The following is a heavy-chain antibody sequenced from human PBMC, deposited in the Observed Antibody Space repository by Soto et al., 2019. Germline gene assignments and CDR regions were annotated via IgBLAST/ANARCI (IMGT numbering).Heavy chain of an antibody. CDR1: GFTFGDYA. CDR3: TREGGIAAADFNWFDP. D-gene: IGHD6-13*01. J-gene: IGHJ5*02. CDR2: IRSKAYGGTT. V-gene: IGHV3-49*01. Sequence: GGSLRLSCTASGFTFGDYAMSWFRQAPGKGLEWVGFIRSKAYGGTTEYTASVKGRFTISRDDSKSIAYLQMNSLKTEDTAVYYCTREGGIAAADFNWFDPWGQGTLVTVSS.